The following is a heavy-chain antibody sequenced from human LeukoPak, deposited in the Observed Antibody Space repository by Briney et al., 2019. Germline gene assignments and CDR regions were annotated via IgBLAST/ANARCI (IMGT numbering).Heavy chain of an antibody. D-gene: IGHD3-3*01. CDR1: GYTFTSYY. CDR3: AREGGFWSGYYYLYNWFDP. V-gene: IGHV1-46*01. Sequence: ASVKVSCKASGYTFTSYYMHWVRQAPGQGLEWMGIINPSGGSTSYAQKFQGRVTMTRDTSTSTVYMELSSLRSEDTAVYYCAREGGFWSGYYYLYNWFDPWGQGTLVTVSS. J-gene: IGHJ5*02. CDR2: INPSGGST.